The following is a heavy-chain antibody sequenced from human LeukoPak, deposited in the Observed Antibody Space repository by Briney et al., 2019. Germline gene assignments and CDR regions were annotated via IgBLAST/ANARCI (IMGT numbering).Heavy chain of an antibody. CDR1: GGSISSGGYS. Sequence: SETLSLTCAVSGGSISSGGYSWSWIRQPPGKGLEWIGYIYYSGSTYYNPSLKSRVTISVDTSKNQFSLKLSSVAAADTAVYYCARGALGYSGYDYHISDYWGQGTLVTVSS. CDR3: ARGALGYSGYDYHISDY. CDR2: IYYSGST. D-gene: IGHD5-12*01. V-gene: IGHV4-30-4*07. J-gene: IGHJ4*02.